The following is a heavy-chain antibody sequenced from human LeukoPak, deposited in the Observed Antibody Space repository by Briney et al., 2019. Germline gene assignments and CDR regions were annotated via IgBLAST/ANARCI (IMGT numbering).Heavy chain of an antibody. CDR1: GFTFSSYG. V-gene: IGHV3-30*03. CDR3: WTYYYDSSGYYSAEADY. CDR2: ISYDGSNK. J-gene: IGHJ4*02. D-gene: IGHD3-22*01. Sequence: GGSLRLSCAASGFTFSSYGMHWVRQAPGKGLEWVAVISYDGSNKYYADSVKGRFTISRDNSKNMLYLQMNSLRAEDTAVYYCWTYYYDSSGYYSAEADYWGQGTLVTVSS.